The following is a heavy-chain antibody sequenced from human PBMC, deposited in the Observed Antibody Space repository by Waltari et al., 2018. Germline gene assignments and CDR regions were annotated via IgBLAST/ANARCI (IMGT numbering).Heavy chain of an antibody. V-gene: IGHV3-30*02. CDR1: GFTVSSNY. CDR3: AKDGPLGYQDAFDI. J-gene: IGHJ3*02. CDR2: IRYDGSNK. D-gene: IGHD6-13*01. Sequence: VQLVESGGGLIQPGGSLRLSCAASGFTVSSNYLSGVRQAPGKGLEWVAFIRYDGSNKYYADSVKGRFTISRDNSKNTLYLQMNSLRAEDTAVYYCAKDGPLGYQDAFDIWGQGTMVTVSS.